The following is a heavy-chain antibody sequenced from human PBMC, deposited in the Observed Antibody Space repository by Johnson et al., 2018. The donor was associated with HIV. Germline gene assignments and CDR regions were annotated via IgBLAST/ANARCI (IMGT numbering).Heavy chain of an antibody. CDR3: TTDVPGGPYYNAFDI. D-gene: IGHD1-26*01. V-gene: IGHV3-15*01. J-gene: IGHJ3*02. CDR1: GFTFPNAW. Sequence: VQLVESGGGLVKPGGSLRLSCAASGFTFPNAWMHWVRQAPGEGLAWVGRIKSKTDGETIDYAAPVKGRFTISRDDSKNTLYLQMNSLKTEDMAVYYCTTDVPGGPYYNAFDIWGHGTMVTVSS. CDR2: IKSKTDGETI.